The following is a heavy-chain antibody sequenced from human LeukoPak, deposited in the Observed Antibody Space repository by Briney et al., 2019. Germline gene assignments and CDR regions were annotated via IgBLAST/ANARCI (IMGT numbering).Heavy chain of an antibody. CDR1: GFTFSSYA. V-gene: IGHV3-23*01. D-gene: IGHD6-19*01. Sequence: PGXXLRLSCAASGFTFSSYAMSWVRQAPGKGLEWVSAISGSGGSTYYADSVKGRFTISRDNSKNTLYLQMNSLRAEDTAVYYCAKEARSLFAVADIDYWGQGTLVTVSS. CDR2: ISGSGGST. CDR3: AKEARSLFAVADIDY. J-gene: IGHJ4*02.